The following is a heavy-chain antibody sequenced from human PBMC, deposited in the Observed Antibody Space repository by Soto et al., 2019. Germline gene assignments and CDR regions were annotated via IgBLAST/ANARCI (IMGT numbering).Heavy chain of an antibody. D-gene: IGHD3-9*01. Sequence: GVSLRLSCAASGFSLDDYGMSWIRQVPGKGLEWVAGINWNGRNRDYADSVKGRFTISRDDAKSSLYLQMNSVRPEDTALYYCARASPRGRYFDWLIFPLGYWGQGTLVTVSS. J-gene: IGHJ4*02. CDR1: GFSLDDYG. CDR3: ARASPRGRYFDWLIFPLGY. CDR2: INWNGRNR. V-gene: IGHV3-20*04.